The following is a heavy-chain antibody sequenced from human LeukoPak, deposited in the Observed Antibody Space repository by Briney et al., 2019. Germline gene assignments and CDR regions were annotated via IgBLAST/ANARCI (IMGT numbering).Heavy chain of an antibody. CDR1: GYIFTNFG. CDR3: ARDRGYYDSSGYFGY. J-gene: IGHJ4*02. D-gene: IGHD3-22*01. V-gene: IGHV1-18*01. Sequence: ASVKVSCKASGYIFTNFGISWVRQARGQGLEWMGWISGYNGNTKYVQKFQGRVTMTTDTSTSTAYMELRSLRSDDTAVYYCARDRGYYDSSGYFGYWGQGTLVTVSS. CDR2: ISGYNGNT.